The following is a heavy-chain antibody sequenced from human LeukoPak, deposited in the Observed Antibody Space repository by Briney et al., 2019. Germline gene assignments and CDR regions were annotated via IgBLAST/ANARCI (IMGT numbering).Heavy chain of an antibody. J-gene: IGHJ4*02. CDR2: ISAYNGNT. Sequence: GASVKVSCKASGYTFTSYGISWVRQAPGQGLEWMGWISAYNGNTNYAQKLQGRVTMTTDTSTSTAYIELRSLRSDDTAVYYCARVGDCSSTSCYGGLDYWGQGTLVTVSS. CDR3: ARVGDCSSTSCYGGLDY. V-gene: IGHV1-18*01. D-gene: IGHD2-2*01. CDR1: GYTFTSYG.